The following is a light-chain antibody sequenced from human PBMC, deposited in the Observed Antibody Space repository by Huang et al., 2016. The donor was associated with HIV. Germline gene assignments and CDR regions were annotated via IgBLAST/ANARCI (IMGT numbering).Light chain of an antibody. CDR1: QSVSSN. V-gene: IGKV3-15*01. J-gene: IGKJ4*01. CDR2: GAS. Sequence: EIVMTQSPATLSVSPGERATLSCRASQSVSSNLAWYQQQPGQAPRLLIYGASTRATGIPGRFSGSGSGTEFTLTISSLQSEDFAVYYCQQYNNWPLTFGGGTKVEI. CDR3: QQYNNWPLT.